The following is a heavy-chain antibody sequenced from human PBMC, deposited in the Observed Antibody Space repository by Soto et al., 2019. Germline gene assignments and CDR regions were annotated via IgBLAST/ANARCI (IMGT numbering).Heavy chain of an antibody. V-gene: IGHV3-23*01. CDR3: AKGGGGGGPLAGGDY. CDR1: GFTFSSYA. CDR2: ISGSGGST. J-gene: IGHJ4*02. Sequence: EVQLLESGGGLVQPGGSLRLSCAASGFTFSSYAMSWVRQAPGKGLEWVSAISGSGGSTYYADSVKGRFTISRENSKNTLYQQMNSRRAEDTAVYYWAKGGGGGGPLAGGDYWGQGTLVTVSS. D-gene: IGHD6-19*01.